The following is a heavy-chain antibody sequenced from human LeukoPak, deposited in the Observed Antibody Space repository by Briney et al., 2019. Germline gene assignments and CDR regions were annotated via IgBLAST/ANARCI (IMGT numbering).Heavy chain of an antibody. V-gene: IGHV3-21*01. CDR2: ISSSSSYI. CDR3: AGGYCSGGSGYSIY. Sequence: PGRSLRLSCAASGFTFSSHSINSVRQAPGKWLECVSSISSSSSYIYYADSVKGRFTISRDNAKNSLYLQMNSLRAEDTAVYYCAGGYCSGGSGYSIYWGQGTLVTVSS. CDR1: GFTFSSHS. D-gene: IGHD2-15*01. J-gene: IGHJ4*02.